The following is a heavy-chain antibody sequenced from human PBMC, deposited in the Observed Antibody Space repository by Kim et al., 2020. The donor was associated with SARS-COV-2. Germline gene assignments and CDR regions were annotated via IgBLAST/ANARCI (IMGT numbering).Heavy chain of an antibody. V-gene: IGHV4-34*01. D-gene: IGHD2-2*01. CDR3: ARGPLLVVPAPILGLGPIVYHHNMDV. Sequence: SETLSLTCAVYGGSLSGYSWNWIRQPPGKGLEWIGEINHSGGTNYSPSLRSRLTMSMDTSKNQFSLRLSSVTAADTAVYYCARGPLLVVPAPILGLGPIVYHHNMDVCGRASTVTASS. CDR1: GGSLSGYS. J-gene: IGHJ6*03. CDR2: INHSGGT.